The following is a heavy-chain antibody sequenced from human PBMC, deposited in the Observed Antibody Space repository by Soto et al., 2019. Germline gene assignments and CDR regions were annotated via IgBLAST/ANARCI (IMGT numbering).Heavy chain of an antibody. CDR1: GGSISSGGYY. CDR3: ARCSLVVVPAPGFDP. V-gene: IGHV4-31*03. CDR2: IYYSGTT. Sequence: SETLSLTCTVSGGSISSGGYYWSWIRQHPGKGLEWIGYIYYSGTTYYNPSLKSRVTISVDTSKNQFPLKLSSVSAADTALYYCARCSLVVVPAPGFDPWCRGTLVTVSS. J-gene: IGHJ5*02. D-gene: IGHD2-2*01.